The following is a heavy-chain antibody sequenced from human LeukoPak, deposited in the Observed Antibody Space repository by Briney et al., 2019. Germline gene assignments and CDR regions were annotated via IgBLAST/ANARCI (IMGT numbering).Heavy chain of an antibody. J-gene: IGHJ3*02. V-gene: IGHV1-2*02. D-gene: IGHD2-2*01. Sequence: ASVKVSCKASGYTFTGYYMHWVRQAPGQGLKWMGWINPNSGGTNYAQKFQGRVTMARDTSISTAYMELSRLRSDDTAVYYCARESGIVVVPLGTFDIWGQGTMVTVSS. CDR3: ARESGIVVVPLGTFDI. CDR1: GYTFTGYY. CDR2: INPNSGGT.